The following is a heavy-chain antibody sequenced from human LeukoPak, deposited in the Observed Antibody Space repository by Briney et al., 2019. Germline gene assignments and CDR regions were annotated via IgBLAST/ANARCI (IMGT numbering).Heavy chain of an antibody. D-gene: IGHD6-13*01. Sequence: SETLSLTCSVSGSSIRNYYWSGIRQPAGRGLEWIGRIYTSGSTNYNPSLKSRVTISVDKSKNQFSLRLISVTVADTAVYYCARDRGIATPQPFDFWGQGTLVTVSS. J-gene: IGHJ4*02. V-gene: IGHV4-4*07. CDR3: ARDRGIATPQPFDF. CDR1: GSSIRNYY. CDR2: IYTSGST.